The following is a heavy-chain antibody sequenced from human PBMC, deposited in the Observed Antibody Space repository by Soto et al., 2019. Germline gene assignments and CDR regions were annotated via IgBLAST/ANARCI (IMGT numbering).Heavy chain of an antibody. CDR3: ARAIVGATYWYYGMDV. Sequence: PGESLKISCKGSGYSVTSYWISWVRQMPGKGLEWMGRIDPSDSYTNYSPSFQGPVTISADKSISTAYLQWSSLKASDTAMYYCARAIVGATYWYYGMDVWGQGTTVTVSS. D-gene: IGHD1-26*01. V-gene: IGHV5-10-1*01. J-gene: IGHJ6*02. CDR1: GYSVTSYW. CDR2: IDPSDSYT.